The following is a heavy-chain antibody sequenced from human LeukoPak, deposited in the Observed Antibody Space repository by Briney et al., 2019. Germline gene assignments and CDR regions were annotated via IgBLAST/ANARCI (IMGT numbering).Heavy chain of an antibody. D-gene: IGHD5-18*01. V-gene: IGHV1-45*02. CDR3: ARDGGDTAMVSDY. J-gene: IGHJ4*02. Sequence: SVKVSCKASGYTFTYRYLHWVRQAPGQALEWMGWITPFNGNTNYAQKFQDRVTITRDRSMSTAYMELSSLRSEDTAVYYCARDGGDTAMVSDYWGQGTLVTVSS. CDR1: GYTFTYRY. CDR2: ITPFNGNT.